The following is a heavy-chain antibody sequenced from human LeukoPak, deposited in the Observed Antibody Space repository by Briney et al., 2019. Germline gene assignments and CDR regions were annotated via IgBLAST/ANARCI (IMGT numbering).Heavy chain of an antibody. Sequence: ASVKVYCKASGYTFTGYYMHWVRQAPGQGLEWMGWINPNSGGTNYAQKFQGRVTMTRDTSISTAYMELSRLRSDDTAVYYCARHHVIAANRIGLYYYGMDVWGQGTTVTVSS. CDR2: INPNSGGT. V-gene: IGHV1-2*02. J-gene: IGHJ6*02. CDR1: GYTFTGYY. D-gene: IGHD6-25*01. CDR3: ARHHVIAANRIGLYYYGMDV.